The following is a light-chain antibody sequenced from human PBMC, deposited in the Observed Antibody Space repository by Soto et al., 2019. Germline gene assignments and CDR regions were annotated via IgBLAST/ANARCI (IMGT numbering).Light chain of an antibody. J-gene: IGKJ1*01. CDR2: AAS. CDR1: QGISSY. Sequence: TQMTQSPSSLSASVGDRVTITCRASQGISSYLAWYQQKPGKAPKLLIYAASTLQSGVPSRFSGSGSGTDFTLTISCLQSEDFATYYCQQYYSYPSTFGQGTKVDIK. CDR3: QQYYSYPST. V-gene: IGKV1-8*01.